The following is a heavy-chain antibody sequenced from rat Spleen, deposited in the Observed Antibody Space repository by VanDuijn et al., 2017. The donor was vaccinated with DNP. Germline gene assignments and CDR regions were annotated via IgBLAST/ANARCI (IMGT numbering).Heavy chain of an antibody. J-gene: IGHJ2*01. CDR2: MWSNGGT. Sequence: QVQLKESGPGLVQASETLSLTCTVSGFSLIRNSVHWVRQHSGKSLEWMGRMWSNGGTSYNSAFTSRLSISRDTSKSQIFLEMNSLQTDDTATYYGVRDPYNAGFDYWGQGVMVTVSS. D-gene: IGHD4-3*01. CDR3: VRDPYNAGFDY. V-gene: IGHV2S18*01. CDR1: GFSLIRNS.